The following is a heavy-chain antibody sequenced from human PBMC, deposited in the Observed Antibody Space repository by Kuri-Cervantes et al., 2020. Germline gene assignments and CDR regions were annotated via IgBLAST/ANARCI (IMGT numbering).Heavy chain of an antibody. J-gene: IGHJ4*02. CDR2: MNPNSGNT. CDR3: AAGDLRFLEWVDY. D-gene: IGHD3-3*01. V-gene: IGHV1-8*02. CDR1: GNTFPTYD. Sequence: ASVKVSCKASGNTFPTYDINWVRQATGQGLEWMGWMNPNSGNTGYAQKFQGRVTMTEDTSTDTAYMELSSLRSEDTAVYYCAAGDLRFLEWVDYWGQGTLVTVSS.